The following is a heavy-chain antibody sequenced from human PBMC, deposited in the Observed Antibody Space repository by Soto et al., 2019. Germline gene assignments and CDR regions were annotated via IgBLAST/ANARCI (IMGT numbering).Heavy chain of an antibody. Sequence: GASVKVSCQASGYTFTSYYMHWVRQAPGQGLEWMGIINPSGGSTSYAQKFQGRVTMTRDTSTSTVYMELSSLRSEDTAVYYCARAASCSSTSCYYSRYFQHWGQGTLVTVSS. D-gene: IGHD2-2*01. V-gene: IGHV1-46*03. CDR3: ARAASCSSTSCYYSRYFQH. CDR1: GYTFTSYY. CDR2: INPSGGST. J-gene: IGHJ1*01.